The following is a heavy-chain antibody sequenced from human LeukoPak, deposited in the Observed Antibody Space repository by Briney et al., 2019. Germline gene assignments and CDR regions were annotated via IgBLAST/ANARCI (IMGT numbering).Heavy chain of an antibody. D-gene: IGHD6-19*01. J-gene: IGHJ6*02. Sequence: ASVKVSCKASGGTFRSNAISWVRQAPGQGLEWMGGIIPIFGTANYAQKFQGRVTITADESTSTAYMELSSLRSEGTAVYYCARHRIAVAFRSHYYYGMDVWGQGTTVTVSS. CDR3: ARHRIAVAFRSHYYYGMDV. CDR2: IIPIFGTA. V-gene: IGHV1-69*13. CDR1: GGTFRSNA.